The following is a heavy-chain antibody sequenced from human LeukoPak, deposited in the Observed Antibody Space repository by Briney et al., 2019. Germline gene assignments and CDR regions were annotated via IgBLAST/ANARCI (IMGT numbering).Heavy chain of an antibody. V-gene: IGHV5-10-1*01. CDR3: ARVQRGYSYGPYYFDY. CDR2: IDPSDSYT. J-gene: IGHJ4*02. Sequence: GESLKISCKGSGYSVTSYWISWVRQMPGKGLEWMGRIDPSDSYTNYSPSFQGHVTISADKSISAAYLQWSSLKASDTAMYYCARVQRGYSYGPYYFDYWGQGTLVTVSS. CDR1: GYSVTSYW. D-gene: IGHD5-18*01.